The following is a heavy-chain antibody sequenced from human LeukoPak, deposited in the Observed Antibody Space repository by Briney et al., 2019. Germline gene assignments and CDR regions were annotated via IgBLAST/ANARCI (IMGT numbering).Heavy chain of an antibody. Sequence: IPSETLSLTCAVYGGSFSGYYWSWIRQPPGKGLECIGEINHSGSTNYNPSLKSRVTISVDTSKNQFSLKLSSVTAADTAVYYCARGLGRVTRYFDWLPSRRSYYFDYWGQGTLVTVSS. CDR2: INHSGST. J-gene: IGHJ4*02. D-gene: IGHD3-9*01. V-gene: IGHV4-34*01. CDR3: ARGLGRVTRYFDWLPSRRSYYFDY. CDR1: GGSFSGYY.